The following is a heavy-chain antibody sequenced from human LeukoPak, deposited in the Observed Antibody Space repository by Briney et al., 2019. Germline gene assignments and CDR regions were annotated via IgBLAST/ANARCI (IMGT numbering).Heavy chain of an antibody. CDR1: GYTFTGYN. CDR2: INPNSGGT. J-gene: IGHJ5*02. Sequence: ASVKVSCKASGYTFTGYNMHWVRQAPGQGLEWMGWINPNSGGTNYAQKFQGRVTMTRDTSISTAYMELSRLRSDDTAVYYCARGAIRYSSSSRNWFDPWGQGTLVTVSS. V-gene: IGHV1-2*02. CDR3: ARGAIRYSSSSRNWFDP. D-gene: IGHD6-6*01.